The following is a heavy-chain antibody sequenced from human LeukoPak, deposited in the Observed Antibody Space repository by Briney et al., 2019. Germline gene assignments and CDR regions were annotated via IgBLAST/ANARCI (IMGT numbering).Heavy chain of an antibody. Sequence: SETLSLTCTVSGVSISSYYWSWIRQPPGKGLEWIGYIYYSGSTNYNPSLKSRVTISVDTSKNQFSLKLSSVTAADTAVYYCARDGIGVDPWGQGTLVTVSS. J-gene: IGHJ5*02. V-gene: IGHV4-59*01. CDR2: IYYSGST. CDR3: ARDGIGVDP. D-gene: IGHD3-16*01. CDR1: GVSISSYY.